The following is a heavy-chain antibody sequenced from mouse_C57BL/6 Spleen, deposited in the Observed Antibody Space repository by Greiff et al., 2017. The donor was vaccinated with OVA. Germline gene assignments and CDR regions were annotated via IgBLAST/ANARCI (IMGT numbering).Heavy chain of an antibody. CDR1: GFTFSDYG. Sequence: EVKVVESGGGLVKPGGSLKLSCAASGFTFSDYGMHWVRQAPEKGLEWVAYISSGSSTIYYADTVKGRFTISRDNAKNTLFLQMTSLRSEDTAMYYCARGDYGYDRFAYWGQGTLVTVSA. J-gene: IGHJ3*01. CDR3: ARGDYGYDRFAY. D-gene: IGHD2-2*01. CDR2: ISSGSSTI. V-gene: IGHV5-17*01.